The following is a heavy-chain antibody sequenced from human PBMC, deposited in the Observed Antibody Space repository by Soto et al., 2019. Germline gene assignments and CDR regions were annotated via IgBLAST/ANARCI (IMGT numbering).Heavy chain of an antibody. V-gene: IGHV3-23*01. J-gene: IGHJ4*02. D-gene: IGHD3-10*01. CDR3: AKERGGSGSLTPRVDF. CDR2: ISGGGDTT. Sequence: EVQLLESGGGLVQPGGSLRLSCAASGFTFNNYAMTWVRQAPGKGLEWVSAISGGGDTTSYADSVKGRFTVSRDGSKNTLYLQMRSLRAEDPALYDCAKERGGSGSLTPRVDFWGQGTLVTVSS. CDR1: GFTFNNYA.